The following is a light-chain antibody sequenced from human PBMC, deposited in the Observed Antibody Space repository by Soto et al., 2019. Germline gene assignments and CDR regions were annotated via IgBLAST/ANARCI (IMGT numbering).Light chain of an antibody. CDR1: QDISTW. V-gene: IGKV1-12*01. Sequence: DIQMTQSPSSVSASVGDRVTITCRASQDISTWLAWYQQKPGKAPQLLIFAASSLQSRVPSRFSGSGSGTQFTLSISSLQPEDFATYYCQQGHSFPLTFGGGTTVEIK. J-gene: IGKJ4*01. CDR3: QQGHSFPLT. CDR2: AAS.